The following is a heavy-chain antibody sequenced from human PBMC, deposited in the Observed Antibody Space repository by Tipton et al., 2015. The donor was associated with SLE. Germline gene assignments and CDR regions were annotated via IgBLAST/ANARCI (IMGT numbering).Heavy chain of an antibody. CDR1: GFAFSSYS. Sequence: SLRLSCAASGFAFSSYSMYWVRQAPGKGLEWVSTLTAGGDTVYPVSVRGRFTVSGDTPKNTVYLQLSSLRVEDTAVYYCARQYLPGSGPSFDSWGQGTLVTVSS. D-gene: IGHD2/OR15-2a*01. CDR2: LTAGGDT. V-gene: IGHV3-23*01. CDR3: ARQYLPGSGPSFDS. J-gene: IGHJ4*02.